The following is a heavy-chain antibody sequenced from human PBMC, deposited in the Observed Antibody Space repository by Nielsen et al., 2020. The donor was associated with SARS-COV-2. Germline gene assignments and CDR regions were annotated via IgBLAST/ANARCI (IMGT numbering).Heavy chain of an antibody. CDR2: IYYTGST. CDR1: GGSVASSTFY. Sequence: SETLSLTCTVSGGSVASSTFYWGWLRQPPGKGLEWIGTIYYTGSTYYHPSLKSRVTLSVDTFKNQFSLKVNSVTGADTAVYYCVRHRRSGSYRDAFEIWGPGTMVAVAS. J-gene: IGHJ3*02. V-gene: IGHV4-39*01. CDR3: VRHRRSGSYRDAFEI. D-gene: IGHD1-26*01.